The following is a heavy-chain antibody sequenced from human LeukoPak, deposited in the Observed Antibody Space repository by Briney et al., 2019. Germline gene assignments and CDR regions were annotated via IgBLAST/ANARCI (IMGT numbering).Heavy chain of an antibody. CDR1: GFNFSTHS. D-gene: IGHD6-19*01. V-gene: IGHV3-48*02. CDR2: ISYSSTTI. CDR3: ARVGAEAGSHAYYYYGLDV. J-gene: IGHJ6*02. Sequence: PGGSLRLSCITSGFNFSTHSMNWVRQAPGKGLEWISYISYSSTTIYYADSVEGRFTISRDNAKTSLSLQMNSLRDEDTAVYYCARVGAEAGSHAYYYYGLDVWGQGTTVTVSS.